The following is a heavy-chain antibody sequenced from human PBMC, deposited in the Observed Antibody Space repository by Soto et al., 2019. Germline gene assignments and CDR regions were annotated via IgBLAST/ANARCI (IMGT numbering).Heavy chain of an antibody. V-gene: IGHV4-4*02. Sequence: SETLSLTCAVSGGSISSSNWWSWVRQPPGKGLEWIGEIYHSGSTNYNPSLKSRVTISVDKSKNQFSLKLSSVTAADTAVYYCARVYSSGWYVNYFDYWGQGTLVTVSS. CDR2: IYHSGST. J-gene: IGHJ4*02. CDR1: GGSISSSNW. CDR3: ARVYSSGWYVNYFDY. D-gene: IGHD6-19*01.